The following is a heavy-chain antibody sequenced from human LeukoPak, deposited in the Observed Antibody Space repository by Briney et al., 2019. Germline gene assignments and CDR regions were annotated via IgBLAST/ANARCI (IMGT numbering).Heavy chain of an antibody. CDR1: GFTFSSHW. CDR3: ARTLVGASSKDPDY. CDR2: INSEGSST. D-gene: IGHD1-26*01. V-gene: IGHV3-74*01. Sequence: PGGSLRLSCAASGFTFSSHWMHWVRQAPGKGLVWVSRINSEGSSTSYADSVKGRFTISRDNAKNTLYLQMNSLRAEDTAVYYCARTLVGASSKDPDYWGQGTLVTVSS. J-gene: IGHJ4*02.